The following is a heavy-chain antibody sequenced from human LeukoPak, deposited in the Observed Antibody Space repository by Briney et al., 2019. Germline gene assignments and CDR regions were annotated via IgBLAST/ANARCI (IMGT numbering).Heavy chain of an antibody. D-gene: IGHD1-26*01. CDR2: IYPGDSGP. J-gene: IGHJ3*01. CDR3: GMSGDRVPLQDDVFDV. CDR1: GYSFTSHC. Sequence: GESLKISCKVSGYSFTSHCIGWVRQMPGKGLEWMGIIYPGDSGPTYNPSFQGQVTISVDKSINTAYLQWSSLQASDTAMYYCGMSGDRVPLQDDVFDVWGQGTMVTVST. V-gene: IGHV5-51*01.